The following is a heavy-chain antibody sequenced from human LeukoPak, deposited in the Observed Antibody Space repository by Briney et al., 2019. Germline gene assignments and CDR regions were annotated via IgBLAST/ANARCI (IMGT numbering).Heavy chain of an antibody. Sequence: GGSLRLSCAASGFPFSSYVMGWVRQAPGKGLEWVSTISDSIGSTYYADSVKGRFTISRDNSKNPLYLQMNSLRAEDTAVYYCATLGYCTSTSCSLVHWGQGTLVTVSS. CDR3: ATLGYCTSTSCSLVH. D-gene: IGHD2-2*03. CDR1: GFPFSSYV. V-gene: IGHV3-23*01. CDR2: ISDSIGST. J-gene: IGHJ4*02.